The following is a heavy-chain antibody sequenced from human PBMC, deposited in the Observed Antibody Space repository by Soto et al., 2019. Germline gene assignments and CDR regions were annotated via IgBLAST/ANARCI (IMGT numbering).Heavy chain of an antibody. CDR1: GFIFRNYG. CDR3: ARDVVAAITNYFHYSGMDV. D-gene: IGHD2-15*01. Sequence: QVQLVESGGGVVQPGRSQRLSCAASGFIFRNYGMHWVRQAPGKGLEWVAVIWYDGSNTYYADSVKGRFTISRDNSKNTVYLQMNSLRAEDTAIYYCARDVVAAITNYFHYSGMDVWGQGTTVTVSS. J-gene: IGHJ6*02. V-gene: IGHV3-33*01. CDR2: IWYDGSNT.